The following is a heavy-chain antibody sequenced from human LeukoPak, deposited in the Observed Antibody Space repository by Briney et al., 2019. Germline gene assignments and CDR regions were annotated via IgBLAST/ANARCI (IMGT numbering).Heavy chain of an antibody. D-gene: IGHD2-15*01. CDR3: ARDEKKSCSGGSCYYFDY. CDR2: ISPYNGAT. CDR1: GYTFTGYY. J-gene: IGHJ4*02. Sequence: ASVKVSCKASGYTFTGYYLHWVRQAPGQGLEWLAWISPYNGATNHARKLQGRVTVTTDTSTRIAYMELRSLRSDDTAVYYCARDEKKSCSGGSCYYFDYWGQGTLVTVSS. V-gene: IGHV1-18*04.